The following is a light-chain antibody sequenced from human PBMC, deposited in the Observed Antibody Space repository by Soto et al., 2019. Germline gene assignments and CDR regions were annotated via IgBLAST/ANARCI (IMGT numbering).Light chain of an antibody. CDR2: DAS. Sequence: EIVLTQSPATLSLYPGERATLSCRASQSVTNSLAWYQQKPGQAPRLLVFDASDRVTGVPARFSGSRSGTDFTLTISSLESEDFAVYYCQQRINWPGTFGQGTKVDIK. CDR3: QQRINWPGT. V-gene: IGKV3-11*01. CDR1: QSVTNS. J-gene: IGKJ1*01.